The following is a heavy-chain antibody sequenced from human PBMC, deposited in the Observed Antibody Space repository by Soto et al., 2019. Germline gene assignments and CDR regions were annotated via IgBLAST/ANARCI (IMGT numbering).Heavy chain of an antibody. D-gene: IGHD3-10*01. V-gene: IGHV4-30-2*01. CDR3: ASKFGELLADALDI. CDR2: IYHSGSI. CDR1: GDCISRGGYS. J-gene: IGHJ3*02. Sequence: SETLSLTCAVSGDCISRGGYSRSWIRQPPGKGLEWIGYIYHSGSINHNPSLKSRVTMSVDKSNNQFSLKMTSVTAADTAVYYCASKFGELLADALDIWGQGTVVTVSS.